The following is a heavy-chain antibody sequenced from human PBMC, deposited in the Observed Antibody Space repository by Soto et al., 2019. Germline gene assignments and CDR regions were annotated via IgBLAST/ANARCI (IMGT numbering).Heavy chain of an antibody. D-gene: IGHD3-10*01. CDR2: IYYSGST. J-gene: IGHJ3*02. CDR1: GGSISSYH. V-gene: IGHV4-59*01. CDR3: ARYPPEGRSLPSVSRAFDI. Sequence: QEQLHESGPGLVKPSETLSLTCTVSGGSISSYHWSWIRQPPGKGLEWIGYIYYSGSTNYNPSLKRRVTISVDAAKNHFPLKQSSVTAADTAVYYCARYPPEGRSLPSVSRAFDIWGQGTMVTVSS.